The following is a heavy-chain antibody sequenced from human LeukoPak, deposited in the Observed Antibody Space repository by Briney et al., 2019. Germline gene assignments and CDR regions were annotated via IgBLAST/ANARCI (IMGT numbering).Heavy chain of an antibody. CDR1: GFTFSSYG. J-gene: IGHJ4*02. CDR2: IRFDGTNK. Sequence: GGSLRLSCAASGFTFSSYGMHWVRQAPGKGLEWVSFIRFDGTNKYYADSVKGRFTISRDNSKNTLDLQMNGLRAEDTAVYYCAKHYYDSSGYYHFHYWGQGTLVTVSS. V-gene: IGHV3-30*02. D-gene: IGHD3-22*01. CDR3: AKHYYDSSGYYHFHY.